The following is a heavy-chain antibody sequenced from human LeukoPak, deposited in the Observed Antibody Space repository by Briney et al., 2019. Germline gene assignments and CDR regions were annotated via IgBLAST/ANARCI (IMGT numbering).Heavy chain of an antibody. CDR1: GGSFSGYY. CDR3: ARHNAIVVVPAAPPGWFDP. Sequence: SETLSLTCAVYGGSFSGYYWSWIRQPPGKGLEWIGEINHSGSTNYNPSLKSRVTISVDTSKNQFSLKLSSVTAADTAVYYCARHNAIVVVPAAPPGWFDPWGQGTLVTVSS. CDR2: INHSGST. D-gene: IGHD2-2*01. V-gene: IGHV4-34*01. J-gene: IGHJ5*02.